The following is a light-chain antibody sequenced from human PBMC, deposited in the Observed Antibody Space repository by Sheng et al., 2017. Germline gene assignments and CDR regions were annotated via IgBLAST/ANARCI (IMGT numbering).Light chain of an antibody. CDR2: DDR. V-gene: IGLV3-21*03. CDR3: QVWDSTSVSFV. J-gene: IGLJ1*01. Sequence: SYELTQAPSVSVAPGKTARITCGGNNIGSKGVNWFQQRPGQAPVLVVYDDRDRPSGVPERFSGSNSGNTATLTISSVEAGDEADYYCQVWDSTSVSFVFGTGTTVTVL. CDR1: NIGSKG.